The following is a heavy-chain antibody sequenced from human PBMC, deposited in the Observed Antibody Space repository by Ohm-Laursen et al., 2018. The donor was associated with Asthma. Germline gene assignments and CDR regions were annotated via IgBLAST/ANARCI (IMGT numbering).Heavy chain of an antibody. V-gene: IGHV3-21*01. CDR1: GYTFSRYS. CDR3: ARDSRSMYYYGSGFTL. Sequence: SLRLSCSASGYTFSRYSIHWVRQAPGKGLEWVASISTASTFIYYADSVRGRFTTSRDNANDLVYLQMNDLRAEDTALYYCARDSRSMYYYGSGFTLWGQGTLVTVSS. J-gene: IGHJ4*02. D-gene: IGHD3-10*01. CDR2: ISTASTFI.